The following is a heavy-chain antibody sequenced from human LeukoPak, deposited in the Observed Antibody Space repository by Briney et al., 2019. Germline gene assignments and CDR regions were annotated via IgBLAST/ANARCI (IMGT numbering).Heavy chain of an antibody. CDR1: GGTFSSYA. J-gene: IGHJ4*02. V-gene: IGHV1-69*04. D-gene: IGHD3-10*01. Sequence: SVKVSCKASGGTFSSYAISWVRQAPGQGLEWMGRIIPILGIANYAQKFQGRVTITADKSTSTAYMELSSLRSDDTAVYYCASVTYYYGSGSSYYFDYWGQGTLVTVSS. CDR3: ASVTYYYGSGSSYYFDY. CDR2: IIPILGIA.